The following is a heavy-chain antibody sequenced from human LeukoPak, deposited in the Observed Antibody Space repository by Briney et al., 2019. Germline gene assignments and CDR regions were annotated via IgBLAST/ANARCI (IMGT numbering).Heavy chain of an antibody. CDR3: AKAGDYGSGSYSFDY. D-gene: IGHD3-10*01. V-gene: IGHV3-23*01. J-gene: IGHJ4*02. CDR2: TSGSGGST. Sequence: GGSLRLSCAASGFTFSSYAMSWVRQAPGKGLEWVSATSGSGGSTYYADSVKGRFTISRDNSKNTLYLQMNSLRAEDTAVYYCAKAGDYGSGSYSFDYWGQGTLVTVSS. CDR1: GFTFSSYA.